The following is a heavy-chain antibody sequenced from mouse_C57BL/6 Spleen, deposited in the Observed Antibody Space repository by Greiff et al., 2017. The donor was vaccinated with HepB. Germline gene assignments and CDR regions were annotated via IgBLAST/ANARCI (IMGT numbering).Heavy chain of an antibody. CDR1: GYAFTNYL. Sequence: VQLQQSGAELVRPGTSVKVSCKASGYAFTNYLIEWVKQRPGQGLEWIGVINPGSGGTNYNEKFKGKATLTADKSSSTAYMQLSSLTSEASAVYFCASDGYYPFAYWGQGTLVTVSA. D-gene: IGHD2-3*01. J-gene: IGHJ3*01. CDR2: INPGSGGT. V-gene: IGHV1-54*01. CDR3: ASDGYYPFAY.